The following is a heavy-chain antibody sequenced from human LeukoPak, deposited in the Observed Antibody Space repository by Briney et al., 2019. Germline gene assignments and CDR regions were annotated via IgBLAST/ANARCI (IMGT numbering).Heavy chain of an antibody. CDR1: GGSISSYY. D-gene: IGHD4-4*01. Sequence: PSETLSLTRTVSGGSISSYYWSWIRQPPGKGLEWIGYIYYSGSTNHNPSLKSRLTISVDTSKTQFSLKLSSVTAADTAVYYCARTSTVTTATYYYYGMDVWGQGTTVTVSS. V-gene: IGHV4-59*08. CDR2: IYYSGST. CDR3: ARTSTVTTATYYYYGMDV. J-gene: IGHJ6*02.